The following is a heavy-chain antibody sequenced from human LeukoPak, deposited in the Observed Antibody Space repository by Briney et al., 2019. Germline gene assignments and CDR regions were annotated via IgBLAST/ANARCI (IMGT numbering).Heavy chain of an antibody. Sequence: PGGSLRLSCAASGFTFSSYSMNWVRQAPGKGLEWVSFIDTSASYIYYGDSVKGRFTISRDNAKNSLFLQMNGRRAEYTAVYYCARGRSITLLRGVAMSDGFDIWGQGAMVTVSS. D-gene: IGHD3-10*01. J-gene: IGHJ3*02. V-gene: IGHV3-21*01. CDR2: IDTSASYI. CDR3: ARGRSITLLRGVAMSDGFDI. CDR1: GFTFSSYS.